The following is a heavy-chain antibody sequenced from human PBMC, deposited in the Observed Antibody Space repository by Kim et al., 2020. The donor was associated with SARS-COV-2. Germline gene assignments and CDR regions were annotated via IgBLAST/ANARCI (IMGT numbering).Heavy chain of an antibody. CDR3: AKMVIMDGYNYFYYYAMDG. J-gene: IGHJ6*02. CDR2: ISGGRLTT. V-gene: IGHV3-23*01. CDR1: GFTFDTYA. D-gene: IGHD2-21*01. Sequence: GGSLRLSCVASGFTFDTYAMSWVRQAPGKGLEWVSVISGGRLTTFYSDSVRGRFTISRDNSKNTLYLQMNSLRAEDTALYYCAKMVIMDGYNYFYYYAMDGWGQGTTVTVSS.